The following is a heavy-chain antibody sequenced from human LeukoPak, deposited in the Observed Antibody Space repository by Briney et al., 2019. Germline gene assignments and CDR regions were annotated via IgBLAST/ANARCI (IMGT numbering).Heavy chain of an antibody. CDR2: ISYDGSNK. V-gene: IGHV3-30*18. Sequence: GRSLRLSCAASGFTFSSYGMYWVRQAPGKGLEWVAVISYDGSNKYYADSVKGRFTISRDNSKNTLYLQMNSLRAEDTAVYYCAKDGGAAAGFDYWGQGTLVTVSS. D-gene: IGHD6-13*01. CDR1: GFTFSSYG. CDR3: AKDGGAAAGFDY. J-gene: IGHJ4*02.